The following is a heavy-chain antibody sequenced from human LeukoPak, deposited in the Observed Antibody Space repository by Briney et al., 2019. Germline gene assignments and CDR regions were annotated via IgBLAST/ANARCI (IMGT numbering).Heavy chain of an antibody. J-gene: IGHJ6*03. V-gene: IGHV1-46*01. Sequence: ASVKVSCKASGYTFTSYYMHWVRQAPGQGLEWMGIINPSGGSTSYAQKFQGRVTMTRDTSTSTVYMELSSLRSEDTAVYYCARETRDYSNYGLDYYYYYYMDVWGKGTTATVSS. CDR2: INPSGGST. CDR1: GYTFTSYY. D-gene: IGHD4-11*01. CDR3: ARETRDYSNYGLDYYYYYYMDV.